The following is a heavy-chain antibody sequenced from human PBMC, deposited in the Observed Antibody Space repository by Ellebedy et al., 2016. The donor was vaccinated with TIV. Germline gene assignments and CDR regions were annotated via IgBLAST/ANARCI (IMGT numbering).Heavy chain of an antibody. CDR3: ARAPIRSWYYFDY. J-gene: IGHJ4*02. CDR1: GFSFSSHI. Sequence: GESLKISXTASGFSFSSHIFNWVRQAPGRGLEWVSHISATNIYYTDSVKGRFTISRDDAKNSLYLQMNSLRAEDTAVYFCARAPIRSWYYFDYWGQGTLVTVSS. V-gene: IGHV3-21*05. D-gene: IGHD6-13*01. CDR2: ISATNI.